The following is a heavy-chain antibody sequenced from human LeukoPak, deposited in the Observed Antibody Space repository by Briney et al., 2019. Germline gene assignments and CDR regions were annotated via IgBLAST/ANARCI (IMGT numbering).Heavy chain of an antibody. J-gene: IGHJ6*02. CDR3: ARGSMITFGGVIAFRRAYGMDV. CDR2: ISAYNGKT. D-gene: IGHD3-16*02. Sequence: GASVKVSCKASGYTFTSYVISWVRQAPGQGLEWMGWISAYNGKTNYAQKLQGRVTMTTDTSTSTAYMELTSLRSDDTAVYYCARGSMITFGGVIAFRRAYGMDVWGQGTTVTVSS. V-gene: IGHV1-18*01. CDR1: GYTFTSYV.